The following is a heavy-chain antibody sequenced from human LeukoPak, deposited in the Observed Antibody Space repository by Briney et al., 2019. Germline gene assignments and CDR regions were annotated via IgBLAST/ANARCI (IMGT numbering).Heavy chain of an antibody. CDR3: AKGRGYSGYDFFDY. V-gene: IGHV3-23*01. D-gene: IGHD5-12*01. J-gene: IGHJ4*02. CDR2: ISASGGGT. Sequence: PGGSLRLSCAASGFTFSSYAMSWVRQAPGKGLEWVSAISASGGGTFYADSVKGRFTISRDNSQNTLYLQMNSLRAEETALYYCAKGRGYSGYDFFDYWGQGTLVTVSS. CDR1: GFTFSSYA.